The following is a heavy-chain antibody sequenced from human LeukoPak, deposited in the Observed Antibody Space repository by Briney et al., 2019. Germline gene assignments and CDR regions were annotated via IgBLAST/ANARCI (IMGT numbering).Heavy chain of an antibody. D-gene: IGHD2-15*01. CDR1: GFTFSSYW. CDR3: ARVQRGDIVVGRVYYYYYMDV. J-gene: IGHJ6*03. V-gene: IGHV3-7*01. CDR2: IKQDGSEK. Sequence: GGSLRLSCAASGFTFSSYWVSWVRQAPGKGLEWVANIKQDGSEKYYVDSVKGRFTISRDNAKNSLYLQMNSLRAEDTAVYYCARVQRGDIVVGRVYYYYYMDVWGKGTTVTVSS.